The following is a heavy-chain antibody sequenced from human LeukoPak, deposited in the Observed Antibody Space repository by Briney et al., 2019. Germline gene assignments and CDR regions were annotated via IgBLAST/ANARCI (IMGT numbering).Heavy chain of an antibody. CDR3: SYYYDSSGYVDY. J-gene: IGHJ4*02. D-gene: IGHD3-22*01. Sequence: PGGSLRLSCAASGFTFSDAWMNWVRQAPGKGLEWVGRIKSKADGGTIDYAAPVKGRFTISRDDSKNTVYMRMNSLKTEDTAVYYCSYYYDSSGYVDYWGQGTLVTVSS. V-gene: IGHV3-15*01. CDR2: IKSKADGGTI. CDR1: GFTFSDAW.